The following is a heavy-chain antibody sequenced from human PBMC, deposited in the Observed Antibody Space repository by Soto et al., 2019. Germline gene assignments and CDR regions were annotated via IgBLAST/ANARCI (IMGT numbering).Heavy chain of an antibody. V-gene: IGHV3-21*01. CDR1: GFTFSSYS. Sequence: GGSLRLSCAASGFTFSSYSMNWVRQAPGEGLEWVSSISSSSSYIYYADSVKGRFTISRDNAKNSLYLQMNSLRAEDTAVYYCARGDNSNPFVPFDYWGQGTLVTVSS. CDR3: ARGDNSNPFVPFDY. D-gene: IGHD1-20*01. J-gene: IGHJ4*02. CDR2: ISSSSSYI.